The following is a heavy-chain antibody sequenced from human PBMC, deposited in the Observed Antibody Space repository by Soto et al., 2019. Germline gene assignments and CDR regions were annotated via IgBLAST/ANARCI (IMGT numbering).Heavy chain of an antibody. CDR1: GLTFSSYS. V-gene: IGHV3-21*01. Sequence: PGGSLRLSCAASGLTFSSYSMNWVRQAPGKGLEWVSSISSSSSYIYYADSVKGRFTISRDNAKNSLYLQMNSLRAEDTAMYYCARDGSRDGIHPKYYLDNWGQGTLVTVSS. CDR2: ISSSSSYI. J-gene: IGHJ4*02. D-gene: IGHD1-26*01. CDR3: ARDGSRDGIHPKYYLDN.